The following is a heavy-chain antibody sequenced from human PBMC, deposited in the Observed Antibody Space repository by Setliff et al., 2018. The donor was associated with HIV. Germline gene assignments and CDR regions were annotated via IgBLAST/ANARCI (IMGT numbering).Heavy chain of an antibody. J-gene: IGHJ3*02. D-gene: IGHD5-18*01. Sequence: PSETLSLTCTVSGGSISSSSYYWGWIRQPPGKGLEWIGSIYYSGSTYYNPSLKSRVTISVDTSKNQFSLKLSSVTAADPAVYYCARAMKYSYGYVHDAFDIWGQGTMVTVSS. CDR1: GGSISSSSYY. CDR2: IYYSGST. V-gene: IGHV4-39*01. CDR3: ARAMKYSYGYVHDAFDI.